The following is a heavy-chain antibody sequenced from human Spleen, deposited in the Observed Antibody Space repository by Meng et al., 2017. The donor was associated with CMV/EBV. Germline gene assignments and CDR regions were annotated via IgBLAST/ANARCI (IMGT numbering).Heavy chain of an antibody. CDR1: FSVFS. V-gene: IGHV3-21*01. Sequence: FSVFSMNCVRQAPEKGLEWVSSISSSSSYIYYTDSVQGRFTISRDNAKNSLYLQMNSLRAEDTAVYYCAREPPPGTIFGVVPSGPVDYWGQGTLVTVSS. CDR2: ISSSSSYI. CDR3: AREPPPGTIFGVVPSGPVDY. D-gene: IGHD3-3*01. J-gene: IGHJ4*02.